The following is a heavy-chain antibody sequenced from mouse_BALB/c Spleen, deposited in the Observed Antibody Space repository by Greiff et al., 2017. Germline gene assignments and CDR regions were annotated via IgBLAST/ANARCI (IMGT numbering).Heavy chain of an antibody. J-gene: IGHJ4*01. Sequence: QVQLKQSGAELVRPGASVTLSCKASGYTFTDYEMHWVKQTPVHGLEWIGAIDPETGGTAYNQKFKGKATLTADKSSSTAYMELRSLTSEDSAVYYCTRYYDHYAMDYWGQGTSVTVSS. CDR3: TRYYDHYAMDY. D-gene: IGHD2-4*01. V-gene: IGHV1-15*01. CDR1: GYTFTDYE. CDR2: IDPETGGT.